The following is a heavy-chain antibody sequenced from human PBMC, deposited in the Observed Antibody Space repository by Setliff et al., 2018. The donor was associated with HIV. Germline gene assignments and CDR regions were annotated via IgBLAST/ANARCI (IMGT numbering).Heavy chain of an antibody. Sequence: SETLSLTCTVSGGSISGYYWSWIRQPAGRGLEWIGRIYTSGNTNYSPSLKSRVTMSVDTSKNQFSLKLNSVTAADTAVYYCARMYSGYDWSPAGARTRYFDYWGQGTLVTVSS. D-gene: IGHD5-12*01. CDR3: ARMYSGYDWSPAGARTRYFDY. CDR1: GGSISGYY. CDR2: IYTSGNT. V-gene: IGHV4-4*07. J-gene: IGHJ4*02.